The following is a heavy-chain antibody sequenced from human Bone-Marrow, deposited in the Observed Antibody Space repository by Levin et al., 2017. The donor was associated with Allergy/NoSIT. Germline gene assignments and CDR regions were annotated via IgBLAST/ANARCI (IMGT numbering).Heavy chain of an antibody. CDR2: VSYSGGP. CDR1: GASITSYY. Sequence: ASQTLSLTCSVSGASITSYYWTWIRQAPGKGLDWIGYVSYSGGPTYNPSLKSRVTITADKSKNQFSLKLTSVTAADTAVYYCTRSLGYCDSSTCYGSWFDPWGQGTLVSVSS. J-gene: IGHJ5*02. CDR3: TRSLGYCDSSTCYGSWFDP. V-gene: IGHV4-59*01. D-gene: IGHD2/OR15-2a*01.